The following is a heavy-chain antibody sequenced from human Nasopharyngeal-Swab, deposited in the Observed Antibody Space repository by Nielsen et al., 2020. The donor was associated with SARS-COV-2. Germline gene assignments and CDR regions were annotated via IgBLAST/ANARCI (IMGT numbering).Heavy chain of an antibody. D-gene: IGHD6-19*01. V-gene: IGHV3-11*06. Sequence: GGSLRLSCAASGFTFSDYYMSWIRQAPGQGLEWVSYISSSSSYTNYADSVKGRFTISRDNAKNSLYLQMNSLRAEDTAVYYCAREAMGIAVAGTSLGYMDVWGKGTTVTVSS. J-gene: IGHJ6*03. CDR2: ISSSSSYT. CDR3: AREAMGIAVAGTSLGYMDV. CDR1: GFTFSDYY.